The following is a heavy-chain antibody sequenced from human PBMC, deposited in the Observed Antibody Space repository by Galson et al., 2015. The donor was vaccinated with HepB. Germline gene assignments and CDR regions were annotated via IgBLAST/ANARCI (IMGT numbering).Heavy chain of an antibody. V-gene: IGHV4-30-4*08. CDR2: IYYSGST. J-gene: IGHJ6*02. CDR3: ARDKPRYFDWSRRDYYYYGMDV. D-gene: IGHD3-9*01. CDR1: GFTFSDYY. Sequence: LRLSCAASGFTFSDYYMSWIRQPPGKGLEWIGYIYYSGSTYYNPSLESRVTISVDTSKNQFSLKLSSVTAADTAVYYCARDKPRYFDWSRRDYYYYGMDVWGQGTTVTVSS.